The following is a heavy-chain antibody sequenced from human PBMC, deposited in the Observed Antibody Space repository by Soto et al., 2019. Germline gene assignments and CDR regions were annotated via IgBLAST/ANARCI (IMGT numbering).Heavy chain of an antibody. CDR2: INPNSGGT. J-gene: IGHJ6*02. CDR3: ARVPPKTITGMDV. Sequence: GASVKVSCKASGYTFTGYYMHWVRQAPGQGLEWMGWINPNSGGTNYAQKFQGRVTMTRDTSISTAYMELSRLRSDDTAVYYCARVPPKTITGMDVWGQGTTVTVSS. CDR1: GYTFTGYY. D-gene: IGHD3-10*01. V-gene: IGHV1-2*02.